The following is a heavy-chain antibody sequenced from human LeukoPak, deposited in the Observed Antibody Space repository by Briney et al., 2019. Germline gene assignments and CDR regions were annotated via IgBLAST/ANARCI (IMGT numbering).Heavy chain of an antibody. J-gene: IGHJ6*02. Sequence: GGSLRLSCAASGFTSSNYWMHWVRQAPGKGLVWVSRIQGDGSSTAYADSVKGRFTISRDNAKNTLYLQMNSLRAEDTAVYYCARKGTSPHGMDVWGQGTTVTVS. CDR2: IQGDGSST. CDR3: ARKGTSPHGMDV. CDR1: GFTSSNYW. D-gene: IGHD3-10*01. V-gene: IGHV3-74*01.